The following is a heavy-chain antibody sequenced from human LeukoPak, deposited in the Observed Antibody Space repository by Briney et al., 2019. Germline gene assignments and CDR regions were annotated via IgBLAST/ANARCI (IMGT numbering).Heavy chain of an antibody. CDR3: ARGRGGSYSFDY. CDR2: INHSGST. Sequence: SETLSLTCAVYGGSFSGYYWSWIRQPPGKGLEWIGEINHSGSTNYNPSLKSRVTISVDTSKNQFSLKLSSVTAADTAVCYCARGRGGSYSFDYWGQGTLVTVSS. D-gene: IGHD1-26*01. CDR1: GGSFSGYY. J-gene: IGHJ4*02. V-gene: IGHV4-34*01.